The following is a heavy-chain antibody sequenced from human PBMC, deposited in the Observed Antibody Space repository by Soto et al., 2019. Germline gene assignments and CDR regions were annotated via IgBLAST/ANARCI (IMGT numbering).Heavy chain of an antibody. CDR3: AKFTEPAFDTEDAFDI. CDR1: GFTFSSYA. CDR2: ISGSGGST. D-gene: IGHD5-18*01. J-gene: IGHJ3*02. V-gene: IGHV3-23*01. Sequence: EVQLLESGGGLVQPGGSLRLSCAASGFTFSSYAMSWVRQAPGKGLEWVSAISGSGGSTYYADSVKGRFTISRDNSKNTLYLQMNSPRAEDTAVYYCAKFTEPAFDTEDAFDIWGQGTMVTVSS.